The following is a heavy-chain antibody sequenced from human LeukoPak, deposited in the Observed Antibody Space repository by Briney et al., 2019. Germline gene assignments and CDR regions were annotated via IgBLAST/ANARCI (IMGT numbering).Heavy chain of an antibody. J-gene: IGHJ5*02. V-gene: IGHV3-23*01. CDR1: GFTFRGYA. CDR2: ISASGYGDVA. Sequence: GGSLRLSCTASGFTFRGYAMGWVRQAPGKGLEWVSSISASGYGDVAYYADSVKGRFAISRDDAKNTVFLQMNSLRAEDTAVYYCAKDRGVTKNWFDPWGQGTLVTVSP. D-gene: IGHD3-10*01. CDR3: AKDRGVTKNWFDP.